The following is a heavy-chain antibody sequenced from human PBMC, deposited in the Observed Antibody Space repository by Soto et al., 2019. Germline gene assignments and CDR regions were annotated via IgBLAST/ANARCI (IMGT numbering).Heavy chain of an antibody. CDR3: ARGVDTAMVTGYYYYGMDV. J-gene: IGHJ6*02. CDR2: INHSGST. V-gene: IGHV4-34*01. D-gene: IGHD5-18*01. Sequence: PSETLSLTCAVYGGSFSCYYWSWIRQPPGKGLEWIGEINHSGSTNYNPSLKSRVTISVDTSKNQFSLKLSSVTAADTAVYYCARGVDTAMVTGYYYYGMDVWGQGTTVTVSS. CDR1: GGSFSCYY.